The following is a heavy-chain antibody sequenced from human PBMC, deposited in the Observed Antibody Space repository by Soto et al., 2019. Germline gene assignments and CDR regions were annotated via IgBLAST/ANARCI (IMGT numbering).Heavy chain of an antibody. J-gene: IGHJ4*02. V-gene: IGHV3-7*01. CDR1: GFTFSSYW. CDR2: IKQDGSEK. CDR3: ARASSSGWYSFPLRFDY. D-gene: IGHD6-19*01. Sequence: PGGSLRLSCAASGFTFSSYWMSWVRQAPGKGLEWVANIKQDGSEKYYVDSVKGRFTISRDNAKNSLYLQMNSLRAEDTAVYYCARASSSGWYSFPLRFDYWGQGTLVTVSS.